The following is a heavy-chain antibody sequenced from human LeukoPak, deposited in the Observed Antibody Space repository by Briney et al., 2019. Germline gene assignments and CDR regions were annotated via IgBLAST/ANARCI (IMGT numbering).Heavy chain of an antibody. D-gene: IGHD5/OR15-5a*01. CDR1: GFTFDDYA. CDR3: ARDRVAFDY. V-gene: IGHV3-33*08. Sequence: PGGSLRLSCAASGFTFDDYAMHWVRQAPGKGLEWVAVIWYDGSNKYYADSVKGRFTISRDNSKNTLYLQMNSLRAEDTAVYYCARDRVAFDYWGQGTLVTVSS. J-gene: IGHJ4*02. CDR2: IWYDGSNK.